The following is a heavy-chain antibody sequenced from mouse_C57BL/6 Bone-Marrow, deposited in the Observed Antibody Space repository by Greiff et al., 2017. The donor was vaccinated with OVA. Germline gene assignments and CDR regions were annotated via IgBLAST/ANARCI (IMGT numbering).Heavy chain of an antibody. CDR2: INSDGGST. V-gene: IGHV5-2*01. CDR3: ARHKGNYEGYYAMDY. Sequence: EVQVVESGGGLVQPGESLKLSCESNEYEFPSHDMSWVRKTPEKRLELVAAINSDGGSTYYPDTMERRFIISRDNTKKTLYLQMSSLRSEDTALYYCARHKGNYEGYYAMDYWGQGTSVTVSS. D-gene: IGHD1-1*01. J-gene: IGHJ4*01. CDR1: EYEFPSHD.